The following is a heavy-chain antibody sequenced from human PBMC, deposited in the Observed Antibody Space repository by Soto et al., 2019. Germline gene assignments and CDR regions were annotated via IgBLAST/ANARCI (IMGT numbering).Heavy chain of an antibody. CDR2: INHSGST. Sequence: SETLSLTCAVYGGSFSGYYWSWIRQPPGKGLEWIGEINHSGSTNYNPSLKSRVTISVDTSKNQFSLKLSSVTAADTAVYYCARGTNILLMVYAPRYMDVGGKGTTVTVPS. J-gene: IGHJ6*03. CDR3: ARGTNILLMVYAPRYMDV. D-gene: IGHD2-8*01. V-gene: IGHV4-34*01. CDR1: GGSFSGYY.